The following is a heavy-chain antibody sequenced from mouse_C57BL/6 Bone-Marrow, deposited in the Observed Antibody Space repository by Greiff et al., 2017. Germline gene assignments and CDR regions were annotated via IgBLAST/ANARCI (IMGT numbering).Heavy chain of an antibody. CDR3: ARERLRPYYFDY. Sequence: QVQLQQPGAELVKPGASVKLSCKASGYTFTSYWMHWVKQRPGQGLEWIGMIHPNSGSTNYNEKFKSKATLTVDKSSSTAYMQLSSLTSEDSAVYYCARERLRPYYFDYWGQGTTLTVSS. CDR1: GYTFTSYW. CDR2: IHPNSGST. D-gene: IGHD2-4*01. J-gene: IGHJ2*01. V-gene: IGHV1-64*01.